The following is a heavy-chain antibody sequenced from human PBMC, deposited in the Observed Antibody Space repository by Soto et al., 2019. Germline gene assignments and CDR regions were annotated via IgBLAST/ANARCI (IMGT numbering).Heavy chain of an antibody. D-gene: IGHD6-13*01. Sequence: VGSLRLSCAASGFTFSSYGMHWVRQAPVKGLEWVAVISYDGSNKYYADSVKGRFTISRDNSKNTLYLQMNSLRAEDTAVYYCAKDGRGPYSSSWYDWFDPWGQGTLVTVSS. V-gene: IGHV3-30*18. J-gene: IGHJ5*02. CDR1: GFTFSSYG. CDR3: AKDGRGPYSSSWYDWFDP. CDR2: ISYDGSNK.